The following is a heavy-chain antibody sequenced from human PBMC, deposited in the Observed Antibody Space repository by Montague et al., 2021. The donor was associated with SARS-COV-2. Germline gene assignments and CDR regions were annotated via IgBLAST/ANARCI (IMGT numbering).Heavy chain of an antibody. CDR3: SRMGIPHQDY. CDR1: GFTFSGAA. Sequence: SLRLSCPTSGFTFSGAAMHWVRQASGKGLEWVGRIRSKANGYATAYAASVTGRFTISRDDSKNTTFLQMDSLRTEDTAIYYCSRMGIPHQDYWGQGTLVTVSS. V-gene: IGHV3-73*01. CDR2: IRSKANGYAT. D-gene: IGHD7-27*01. J-gene: IGHJ4*02.